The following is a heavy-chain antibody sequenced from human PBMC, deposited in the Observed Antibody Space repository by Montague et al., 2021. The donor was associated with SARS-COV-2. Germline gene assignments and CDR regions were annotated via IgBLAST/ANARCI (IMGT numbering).Heavy chain of an antibody. V-gene: IGHV4-34*01. CDR3: ARGERGKVRWGPGRGSENDTYFALDV. CDR1: GGSFSSYY. Sequence: SETLSLTCAVYGGSFSSYYYTWVRQSPTQGLEWIGEIHHSGKPTYNPSVRRRVAISVNTSKNQFSLKFRSVTAADAAVYYCARGERGKVRWGPGRGSENDTYFALDVWGQGTTVIISS. CDR2: IHHSGKP. J-gene: IGHJ6*02. D-gene: IGHD1-1*01.